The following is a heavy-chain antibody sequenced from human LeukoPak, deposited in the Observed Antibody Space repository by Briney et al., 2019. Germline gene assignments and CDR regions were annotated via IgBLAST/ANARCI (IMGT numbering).Heavy chain of an antibody. Sequence: PGGSLRLSCAASGSTFSSYAVSWVRQAPGKGLEWVSSISGSGGSTYSADSVKSRFTISRDNSKNTLYLQMNSLRAEDTALYYCAKDRSCTNDICHGDFDYWGQGTLVTVSS. CDR2: ISGSGGST. J-gene: IGHJ4*02. CDR3: AKDRSCTNDICHGDFDY. V-gene: IGHV3-23*01. D-gene: IGHD2-8*01. CDR1: GSTFSSYA.